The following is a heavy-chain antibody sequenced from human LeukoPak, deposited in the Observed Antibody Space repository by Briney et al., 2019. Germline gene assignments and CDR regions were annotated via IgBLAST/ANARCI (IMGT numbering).Heavy chain of an antibody. D-gene: IGHD3-3*01. J-gene: IGHJ6*02. CDR1: GGTFSSYA. CDR3: ARDDGATIFGVVTPPSMDV. V-gene: IGHV1-69*13. CDR2: IIPIFGTA. Sequence: SVKVSCKASGGTFSSYAISWVRQAPGQGLEWMGGIIPIFGTANYAQEFQGRVTITADESTSTAYMELSSLRSEDTAVYYCARDDGATIFGVVTPPSMDVWGQGTTVTVSS.